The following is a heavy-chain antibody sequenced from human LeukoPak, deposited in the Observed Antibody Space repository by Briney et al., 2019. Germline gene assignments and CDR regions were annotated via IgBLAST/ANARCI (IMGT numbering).Heavy chain of an antibody. Sequence: SETLSLTCTVSGDSFSHGYWSWIWQPPGKGLEWIGWLSYSGTTVYNPSLKSRVAMSVDTSRIQFSLHLNSVTAADTAVYYCARYGSNSGWRSFDIWGQGTRVTVSS. D-gene: IGHD6-25*01. CDR3: ARYGSNSGWRSFDI. CDR1: GDSFSHGY. V-gene: IGHV4-59*01. CDR2: LSYSGTT. J-gene: IGHJ3*02.